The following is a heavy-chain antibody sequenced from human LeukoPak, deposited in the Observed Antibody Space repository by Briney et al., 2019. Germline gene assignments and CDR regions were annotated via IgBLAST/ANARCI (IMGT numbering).Heavy chain of an antibody. CDR3: AKDGAGSDAFDI. Sequence: GGSLRLSCAASGFTFSSYAMSGVRQAPGKGLEWVSDVSGTGGSTYYADSVKGRFTISRDNSKNTLYLQMNSLRAEDTAVYYCAKDGAGSDAFDIWGQGTMVTVSS. J-gene: IGHJ3*02. CDR2: VSGTGGST. D-gene: IGHD6-19*01. CDR1: GFTFSSYA. V-gene: IGHV3-23*01.